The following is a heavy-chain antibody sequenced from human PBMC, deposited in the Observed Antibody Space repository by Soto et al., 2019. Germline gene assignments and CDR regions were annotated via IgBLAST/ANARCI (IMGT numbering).Heavy chain of an antibody. J-gene: IGHJ4*02. CDR1: AFTFGTYA. CDR2: ISSSSSYI. D-gene: IGHD1-26*01. Sequence: EVLLLESGGGLVQPGGSLRLSCAASAFTFGTYAMSWVRQAPGKGLKWVSSISSSSSYIYYADSVKGRFTISRDNAKNSLYLQMNSLRAEDTAVYYCARGGWEPQGYWGQGTLVTVSS. CDR3: ARGGWEPQGY. V-gene: IGHV3-21*01.